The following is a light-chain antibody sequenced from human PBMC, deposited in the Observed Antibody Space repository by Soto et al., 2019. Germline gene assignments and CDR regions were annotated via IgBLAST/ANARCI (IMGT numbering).Light chain of an antibody. V-gene: IGKV1-39*01. CDR2: AAY. CDR3: QQSYDMPWT. CDR1: QIISTY. Sequence: EIQVTQSPCSLSASVGDTVTITCRASQIISTYLTXYQRKPGKAPKLLIYAAYNLQSGVQSRFSGSGQGTDLTLTISSLQPEDFGAYYCQQSYDMPWTFGQGTKVDIK. J-gene: IGKJ1*01.